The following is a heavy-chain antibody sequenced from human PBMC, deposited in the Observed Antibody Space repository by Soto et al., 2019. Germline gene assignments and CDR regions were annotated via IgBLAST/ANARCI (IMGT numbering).Heavy chain of an antibody. J-gene: IGHJ6*02. CDR1: GGTFSSYA. Sequence: SVKVSCKASGGTFSSYAISWVRQAPGQGLEWMGGIIPIFGTANYAQKFQGRVTITADKSTSTAYMELSSLRSKDTAVYYCARWGYGGNSGDYYYGMDVWGQGTTVTVSS. V-gene: IGHV1-69*06. CDR2: IIPIFGTA. CDR3: ARWGYGGNSGDYYYGMDV. D-gene: IGHD4-17*01.